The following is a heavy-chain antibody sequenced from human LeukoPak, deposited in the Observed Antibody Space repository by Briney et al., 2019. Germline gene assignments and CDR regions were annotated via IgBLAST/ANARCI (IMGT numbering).Heavy chain of an antibody. Sequence: GGSLRLSCAASGLTFSGHAMHWVRQAPGKGLEYVSAISSTGDTTYYANSVRGRFTISRDNSKNTLFLQMGSLRAEDVAVYYCARIFHVGYYYDYWGQGTLVTVSS. D-gene: IGHD3-22*01. J-gene: IGHJ4*02. V-gene: IGHV3-64*01. CDR2: ISSTGDTT. CDR3: ARIFHVGYYYDY. CDR1: GLTFSGHA.